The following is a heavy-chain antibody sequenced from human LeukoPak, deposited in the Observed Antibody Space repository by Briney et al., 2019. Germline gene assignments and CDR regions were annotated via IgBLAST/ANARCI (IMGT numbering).Heavy chain of an antibody. CDR3: TKGESRLVTRVDF. Sequence: GGSLRLSCAASGFIFDDYAMNWVRQAPGKGLEWVSGISWNSGSIGYADSVKGRFTISRDNAKNSLYLQMNSLRVEDTALYYCTKGESRLVTRVDFWGQGTLVTVSS. J-gene: IGHJ4*02. CDR1: GFIFDDYA. CDR2: ISWNSGSI. V-gene: IGHV3-9*01. D-gene: IGHD3-9*01.